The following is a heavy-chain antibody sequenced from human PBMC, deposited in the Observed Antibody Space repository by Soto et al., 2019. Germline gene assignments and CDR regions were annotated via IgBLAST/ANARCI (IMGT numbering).Heavy chain of an antibody. Sequence: GGSLRLSCVASRFTFSDYALHWVRQAPGKGLEWAALISFDGTKKFYADSVKGRFTISRDNSKNTLYLQMNDLGPADTAVYYCARETGTTVAYYYGMDVWGQGTTVTVSS. V-gene: IGHV3-30-3*01. CDR3: ARETGTTVAYYYGMDV. J-gene: IGHJ6*02. CDR1: RFTFSDYA. CDR2: ISFDGTKK. D-gene: IGHD1-7*01.